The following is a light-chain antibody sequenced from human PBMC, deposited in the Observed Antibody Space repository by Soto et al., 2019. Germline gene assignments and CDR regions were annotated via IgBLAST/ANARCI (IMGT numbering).Light chain of an antibody. Sequence: QSVLTQPASVSGSPGQSITISCTGTSNDVGSYNLVSWYQQHPGKVPKLMIYEDNKRPSGVSNRFSGSKSDNTASLTISGLQAEDEADYYCCSYAGSSTFVVFGGGTKLTV. V-gene: IGLV2-23*02. J-gene: IGLJ2*01. CDR3: CSYAGSSTFVV. CDR2: EDN. CDR1: SNDVGSYNL.